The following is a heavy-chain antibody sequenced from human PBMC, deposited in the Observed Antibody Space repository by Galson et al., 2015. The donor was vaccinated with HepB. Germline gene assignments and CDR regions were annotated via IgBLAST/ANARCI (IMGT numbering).Heavy chain of an antibody. CDR1: GFTFSTYA. D-gene: IGHD3-10*01. Sequence: SLRLSCAASGFTFSTYAMHWVRQAPGKGLEWVAVMSYDGSNKFYAGSVRGRFTISRDNSKNTLYLQMSSLRAEDTAVYYCARGGSSPRGVDYYYYMDVWGQGTTVTVSS. CDR2: MSYDGSNK. V-gene: IGHV3-30-3*01. J-gene: IGHJ6*02. CDR3: ARGGSSPRGVDYYYYMDV.